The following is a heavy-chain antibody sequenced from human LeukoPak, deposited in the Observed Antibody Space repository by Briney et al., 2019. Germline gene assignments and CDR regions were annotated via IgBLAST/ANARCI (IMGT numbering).Heavy chain of an antibody. CDR2: IIPIFGTA. Sequence: ASVKVSCKASGGTFSSYAISWVRQAPGQGLEWMGGIIPIFGTANYAQKFQGRVTITADESTSTAYMELSSLRSEDAAVYYCHTAPGGATVIDYWGQGTLVTVSS. J-gene: IGHJ4*02. CDR3: HTAPGGATVIDY. D-gene: IGHD1-26*01. CDR1: GGTFSSYA. V-gene: IGHV1-69*13.